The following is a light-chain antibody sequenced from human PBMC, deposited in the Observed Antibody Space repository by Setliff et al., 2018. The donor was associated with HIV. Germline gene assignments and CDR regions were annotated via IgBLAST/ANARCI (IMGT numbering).Light chain of an antibody. V-gene: IGLV2-14*03. J-gene: IGLJ1*01. CDR2: DVN. CDR1: SSDIGGYKY. CDR3: CSYTSSTTYV. Sequence: QSVLTQPASVSGSPGQSITISCTGTSSDIGGYKYVSWYQQHPGRAPKLIMYDVNSRPSGISNRFSGSKSGNTASLTISGLQAEDEADYYCCSYTSSTTYVFGTGTKVTVL.